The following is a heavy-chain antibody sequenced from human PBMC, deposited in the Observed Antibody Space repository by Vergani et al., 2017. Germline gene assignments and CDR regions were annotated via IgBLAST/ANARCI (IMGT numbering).Heavy chain of an antibody. CDR3: AKVCGSTSCPYGGGAFDV. V-gene: IGHV3-23*01. J-gene: IGHJ3*01. CDR1: GFTFNSYA. CDR2: INNNGGST. Sequence: QLLESGGGLIQPGGSRRLSCAASGFTFNSYAMTWVRQAPGKGLEWVSGINNNGGSTYYADSVKGRFTISRDNSKNTLYLQMTDLGAEDTATYYCAKVCGSTSCPYGGGAFDVWGHGTMVTVSS. D-gene: IGHD2-2*01.